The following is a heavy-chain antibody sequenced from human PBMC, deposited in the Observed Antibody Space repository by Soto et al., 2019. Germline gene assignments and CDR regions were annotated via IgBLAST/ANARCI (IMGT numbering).Heavy chain of an antibody. V-gene: IGHV5-51*01. J-gene: IGHJ6*02. Sequence: PGESLKISCKGSGYSFTSYWIGWVRQMPGKGLEWMGIIYPGDSDTRYSPSFQGQVTISADKSISTAYLQWSSLKASDTAMYYCARADRDQPDYGDFMYYYYGMDVWGQGTTVTVSS. CDR1: GYSFTSYW. D-gene: IGHD4-17*01. CDR3: ARADRDQPDYGDFMYYYYGMDV. CDR2: IYPGDSDT.